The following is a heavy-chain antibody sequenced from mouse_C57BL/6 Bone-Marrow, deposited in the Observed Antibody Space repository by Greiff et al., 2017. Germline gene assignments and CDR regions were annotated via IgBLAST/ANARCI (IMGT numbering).Heavy chain of an antibody. D-gene: IGHD2-5*01. CDR2: IYPRSGNI. CDR3: EGYSNYGFAY. Sequence: QVHVKQSGAELARPGASVKLSCKASGYTFTSYGISWVKQRTGQGLEWIGEIYPRSGNIYYNEKFKGKATLTADKSSSTAYMELRSLTSEDSAAYVCEGYSNYGFAYWGQGTLVTVSA. V-gene: IGHV1-81*01. CDR1: GYTFTSYG. J-gene: IGHJ3*01.